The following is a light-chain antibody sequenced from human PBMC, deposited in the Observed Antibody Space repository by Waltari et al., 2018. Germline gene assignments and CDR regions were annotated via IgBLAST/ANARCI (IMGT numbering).Light chain of an antibody. Sequence: ETVLTQSPATLSLSPGDRPTFPFRASQNIDSYLAWYQQKPGQALRFLIFDAFNRPTGIPARLSGSRSGTDFNLTISSLESEDFAIYYCQQRRNWPWTFGQGTRVEIK. CDR1: QNIDSY. V-gene: IGKV3-11*01. CDR3: QQRRNWPWT. J-gene: IGKJ1*01. CDR2: DAF.